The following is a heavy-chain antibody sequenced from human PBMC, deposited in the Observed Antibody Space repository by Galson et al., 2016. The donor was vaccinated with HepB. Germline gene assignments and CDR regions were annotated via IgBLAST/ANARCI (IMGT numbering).Heavy chain of an antibody. D-gene: IGHD3-22*01. CDR2: ISYDGSTK. Sequence: SLRLSCAASGFHFSGYTIHWVRQAPGKGLEWVAVISYDGSTKYYADSVKGRFTISRDNSKNTLYLEMNSLRHEDTAVYYCAREDIYYDGSGRNYHYGLDVWGQGTTVTVSS. V-gene: IGHV3-30-3*01. J-gene: IGHJ6*02. CDR3: AREDIYYDGSGRNYHYGLDV. CDR1: GFHFSGYT.